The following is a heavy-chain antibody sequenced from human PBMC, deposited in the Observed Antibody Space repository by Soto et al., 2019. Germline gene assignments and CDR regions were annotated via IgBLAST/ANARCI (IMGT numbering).Heavy chain of an antibody. CDR3: ARALKEYYSDSNPYYYFDS. J-gene: IGHJ4*02. CDR1: GGSISNGDYY. D-gene: IGHD3-22*01. V-gene: IGHV4-30-4*01. Sequence: LSLTCTVSGGSISNGDYYWNWIRQPPGKDLEWIGYIYYSGSAYYNPSLESRISISVDTSKNQFSLQLRSVTAADTAVYYCARALKEYYSDSNPYYYFDSWGQGTLVTVSS. CDR2: IYYSGSA.